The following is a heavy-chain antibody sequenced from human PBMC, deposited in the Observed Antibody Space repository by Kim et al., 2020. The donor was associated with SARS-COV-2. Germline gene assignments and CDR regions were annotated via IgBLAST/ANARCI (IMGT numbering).Heavy chain of an antibody. D-gene: IGHD5-12*01. V-gene: IGHV3-23*01. CDR3: AKAPVDIVTTEDY. CDR2: ISGSGDST. Sequence: GGSLRLSCAASGFTFSSYAMSWVRQAPGKGLEWVSAISGSGDSTYYADSVKGRFTISRDNSKNTLYLQMNSLRAEDTAVYYCAKAPVDIVTTEDYWGQGTLVTVSS. CDR1: GFTFSSYA. J-gene: IGHJ4*02.